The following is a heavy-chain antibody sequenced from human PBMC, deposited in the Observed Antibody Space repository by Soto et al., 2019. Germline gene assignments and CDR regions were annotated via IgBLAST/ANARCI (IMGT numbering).Heavy chain of an antibody. Sequence: PGGSLRLSCAASGFTFSSYEMNWVRQAPGKGLEWVSYISSSGSTIYYADSVKGRFTISRDNAKNSLYLQMNSLRAEDTAVYYCARDLPSITMVRGVINYGMDVWGQGTTVTVSS. J-gene: IGHJ6*02. D-gene: IGHD3-10*01. CDR3: ARDLPSITMVRGVINYGMDV. CDR2: ISSSGSTI. V-gene: IGHV3-48*03. CDR1: GFTFSSYE.